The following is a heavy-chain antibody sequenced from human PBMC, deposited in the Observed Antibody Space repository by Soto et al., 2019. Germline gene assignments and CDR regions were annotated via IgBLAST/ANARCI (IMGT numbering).Heavy chain of an antibody. V-gene: IGHV2-5*02. CDR1: GFSLSTRGVG. D-gene: IGHD6-13*01. CDR2: MYWDDDK. Sequence: GAGPTLAKPTQPLTLTCSLSGFSLSTRGVGVGWIRQSPGKALERPARMYWDDDKRYSPPLKSRLTITKDTSKNQVVLTMTNMDPVDTATYYCAHDRRIAAAGTDWFDPWGQGTLVTVSS. J-gene: IGHJ5*02. CDR3: AHDRRIAAAGTDWFDP.